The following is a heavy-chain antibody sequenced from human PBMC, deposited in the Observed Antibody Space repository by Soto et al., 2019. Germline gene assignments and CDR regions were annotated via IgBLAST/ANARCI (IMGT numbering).Heavy chain of an antibody. J-gene: IGHJ6*02. CDR1: GFTFSSYA. Sequence: GGSLRLSCAASGFTFSSYAMHWVRQAPGKGLEWVAVISYDGSNKYYADSVKGRFTISRDNSKNTLYLQMNSLRAEDTAVYYCARGSSIEQQLVEGYYYYGMDVWGQGTTVTVSS. CDR3: ARGSSIEQQLVEGYYYYGMDV. V-gene: IGHV3-30-3*01. D-gene: IGHD6-13*01. CDR2: ISYDGSNK.